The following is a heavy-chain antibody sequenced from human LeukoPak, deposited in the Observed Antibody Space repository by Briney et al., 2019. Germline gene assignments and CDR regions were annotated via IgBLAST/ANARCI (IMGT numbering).Heavy chain of an antibody. CDR1: GFTFDDYA. Sequence: PGGSLRLSCAASGFTFDDYAMHWVRQAPGKGLEWVSLISWDGGSTYYADSVKGRFTISRDNSKNSLYLQMNSLRAEDTALYYCAKDMGSSGQRYMDVWDKGTTVTVSS. CDR3: AKDMGSSGQRYMDV. D-gene: IGHD6-19*01. J-gene: IGHJ6*03. CDR2: ISWDGGST. V-gene: IGHV3-43D*03.